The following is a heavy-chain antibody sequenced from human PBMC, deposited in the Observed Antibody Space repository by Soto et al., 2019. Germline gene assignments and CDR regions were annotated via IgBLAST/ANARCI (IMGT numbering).Heavy chain of an antibody. CDR3: ARDVAYSTSYPSFDY. V-gene: IGHV1-18*01. CDR2: VNGYNGNT. CDR1: GYTFTSYG. J-gene: IGHJ4*02. Sequence: QVQLVQSGAEVKKPGASVKVSCKASGYTFTSYGISWVLQAPGQGLEWMGWVNGYNGNTNYAQKFQGRVTMTTDTSTATAYMELRNLRSDDTAVFYCARDVAYSTSYPSFDYWGQGTLVTVSS. D-gene: IGHD6-6*01.